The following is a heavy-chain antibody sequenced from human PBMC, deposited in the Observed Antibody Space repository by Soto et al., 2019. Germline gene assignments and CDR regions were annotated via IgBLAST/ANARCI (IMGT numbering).Heavy chain of an antibody. CDR1: GFIFSDYY. V-gene: IGHV3-11*01. D-gene: IGHD3-10*01. CDR2: ITSSNGDI. J-gene: IGHJ3*02. Sequence: PGGSLRLSCAASGFIFSDYYMSWIRQAPGKGLDWFSYITSSNGDIYYSDSVKGRFTISRDNAKDSLYLQMNSLGVEDTAVYYCARRICFGGAHAFDIWGQGTMVTGSS. CDR3: ARRICFGGAHAFDI.